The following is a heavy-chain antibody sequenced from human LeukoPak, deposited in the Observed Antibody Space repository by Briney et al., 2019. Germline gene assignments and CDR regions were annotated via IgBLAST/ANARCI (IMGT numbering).Heavy chain of an antibody. CDR1: GGSFSGYY. V-gene: IGHV4-34*01. J-gene: IGHJ5*02. CDR3: ARSIVVVVAARRYNWFDP. D-gene: IGHD2-15*01. Sequence: PSDTLSLTCAVYGGSFSGYYWSWLRQPPGKGLEWIGEINHSGSTNYNPSPKSRVTISVDTSKTQFSLKLSSVTAAETAVYYCARSIVVVVAARRYNWFDPWGQGTLVTVSS. CDR2: INHSGST.